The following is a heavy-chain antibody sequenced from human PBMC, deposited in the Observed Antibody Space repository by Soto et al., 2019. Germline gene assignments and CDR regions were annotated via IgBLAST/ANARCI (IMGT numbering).Heavy chain of an antibody. J-gene: IGHJ4*02. D-gene: IGHD4-17*01. CDR1: GFTFSSHS. CDR2: ISNSGSNI. Sequence: EVQLVESGGGLVQPGGSLRLSCAASGFTFSSHSMNWVRQAPGKGLEWVSYISNSGSNIYYPDSVKGRFTISRDNAKNSLYLQMNSLRDEDTAVYYCARDPYSSTTVTIFDYWGQGTLVTVSS. V-gene: IGHV3-48*02. CDR3: ARDPYSSTTVTIFDY.